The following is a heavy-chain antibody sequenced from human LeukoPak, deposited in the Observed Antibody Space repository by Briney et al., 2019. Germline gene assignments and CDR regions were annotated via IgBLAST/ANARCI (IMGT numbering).Heavy chain of an antibody. J-gene: IGHJ6*02. D-gene: IGHD3/OR15-3a*01. Sequence: SETLSLTCTVSGGSVSSGSYYWSWIRQPPGKGLEWIGYIYYSGSTNYNPSLKSRVTISVDTSKNQFSLKLSSVTAADTAVYYCATVGTNYYYYGMDVWGQGTMVTVSS. V-gene: IGHV4-61*01. CDR2: IYYSGST. CDR1: GGSVSSGSYY. CDR3: ATVGTNYYYYGMDV.